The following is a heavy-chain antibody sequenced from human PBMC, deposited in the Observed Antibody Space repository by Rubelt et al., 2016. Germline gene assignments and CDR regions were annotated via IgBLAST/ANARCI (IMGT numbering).Heavy chain of an antibody. Sequence: QVQLQESGPGLVKPSGTLSLTCAVSGGAISSSSWWSWVRQPPGQGLEWIGEIYHSGSSIYNPSLKSRVTITVDQSKNQFSLELRAVRAADTAVEYCARREDGSGSYGFWGQGTLVTVSS. J-gene: IGHJ4*02. CDR1: GGAISSSSW. CDR3: ARREDGSGSYGF. V-gene: IGHV4-4*02. CDR2: IYHSGSS. D-gene: IGHD3-10*01.